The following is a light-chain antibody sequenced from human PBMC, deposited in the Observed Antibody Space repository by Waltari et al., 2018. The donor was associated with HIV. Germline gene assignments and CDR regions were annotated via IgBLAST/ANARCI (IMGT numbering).Light chain of an antibody. CDR3: VAWDDSLTGRYV. J-gene: IGLJ1*01. V-gene: IGLV1-44*01. CDR1: SSNIVSNA. CDR2: SDN. Sequence: QSVLTQPPSASVTPGQRVPISCSGSSSNIVSNAVNWYQQLPGKAPKLPIYSDNRRPSGVPDRFSGSKSGTSASLAISGLQSEDEADYYCVAWDDSLTGRYVFGTGTKVTVL.